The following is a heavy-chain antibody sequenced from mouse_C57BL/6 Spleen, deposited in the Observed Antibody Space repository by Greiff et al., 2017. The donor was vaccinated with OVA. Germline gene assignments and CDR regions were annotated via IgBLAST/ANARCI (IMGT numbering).Heavy chain of an antibody. V-gene: IGHV1-52*01. CDR3: ARLADYGYDWFAY. J-gene: IGHJ3*01. CDR1: GYTFTSYW. Sequence: QVQLQQPGAELVRPGSSVKLSCKASGYTFTSYWMHWVKQRPIQGLEWIGNIDPSDSETHYNQKFKDKATLTVDKSSSTAYMQLSSLTSEDSAVYYCARLADYGYDWFAYWGQGTLVTVSA. CDR2: IDPSDSET. D-gene: IGHD2-2*01.